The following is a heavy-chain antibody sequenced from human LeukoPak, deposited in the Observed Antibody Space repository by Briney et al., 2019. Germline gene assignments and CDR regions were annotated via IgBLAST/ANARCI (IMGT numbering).Heavy chain of an antibody. CDR3: AVTTPLRYCSGGSCYGVQAFDV. V-gene: IGHV5-51*01. J-gene: IGHJ3*01. CDR2: IYPGDSDP. CDR1: EYSFTTYW. D-gene: IGHD2-15*01. Sequence: GESLKISCKGSEYSFTTYWIAWVRQMPGKGLEWMGIIYPGDSDPRYSPSFQGQVTISIDKSITTAYLQWSRLKASDTAMYYCAVTTPLRYCSGGSCYGVQAFDVWGQGTMVTVSS.